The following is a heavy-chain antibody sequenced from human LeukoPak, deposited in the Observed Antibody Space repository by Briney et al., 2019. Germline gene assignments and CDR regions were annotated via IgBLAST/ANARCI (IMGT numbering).Heavy chain of an antibody. CDR1: GFTFSNYA. CDR3: AKDATPFNSIWDYFDS. J-gene: IGHJ4*02. CDR2: IGGGDDI. V-gene: IGHV3-23*01. Sequence: GGSLRLSCAASGFTFSNYARNWVRQAPGKGLEWVAGIGGGDDIHYTDSVKDHFTGSRDDSKTTLYLQMRSLRLEDTAVYYCAKDATPFNSIWDYFDSWGQGTLVTVSA. D-gene: IGHD7-27*01.